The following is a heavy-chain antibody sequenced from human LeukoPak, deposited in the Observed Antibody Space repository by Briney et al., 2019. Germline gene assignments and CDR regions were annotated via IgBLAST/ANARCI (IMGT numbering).Heavy chain of an antibody. Sequence: GASVKVSCKVSGYTLTELSMHWVRQATGQGLEWMGWMNPNSGNTGYAQKFQGRVTMTRNTSISTAYMELSSLRSEDTAVYYCARDRRKLLPDYWGQGTLVTVSS. CDR2: MNPNSGNT. D-gene: IGHD1-26*01. CDR3: ARDRRKLLPDY. CDR1: GYTLTELS. J-gene: IGHJ4*02. V-gene: IGHV1-8*01.